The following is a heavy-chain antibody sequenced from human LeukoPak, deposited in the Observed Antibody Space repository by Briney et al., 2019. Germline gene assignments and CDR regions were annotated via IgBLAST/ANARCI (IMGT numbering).Heavy chain of an antibody. CDR3: ASVGLRYFDWLPPANVY. CDR1: GFTFSSYA. V-gene: IGHV3-20*04. Sequence: GGSLRLSCAASGFTFSSYAMSWVRQAPGKGLEWVSGINWNGGSTGYADSVKGRFTISRDNAKNSLYLQMNSLRAEDTAVYYCASVGLRYFDWLPPANVYWGQGTLVTVSS. J-gene: IGHJ4*02. CDR2: INWNGGST. D-gene: IGHD3-9*01.